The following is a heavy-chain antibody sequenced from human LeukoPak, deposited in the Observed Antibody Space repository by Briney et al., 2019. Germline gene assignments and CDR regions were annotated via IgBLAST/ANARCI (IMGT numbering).Heavy chain of an antibody. V-gene: IGHV4-39*07. Sequence: SETLSLTCTVSGGSISSSDYYWGWIRQPPGKELEWIGNIYYSGSTYYNPSLKSRVTISVDTSKNQFSLKLSSVTAADTAVYYCARDGDDYVWGSYRSRLYLQHWGQGTLVTVSS. CDR2: IYYSGST. CDR1: GGSISSSDYY. CDR3: ARDGDDYVWGSYRSRLYLQH. D-gene: IGHD3-16*02. J-gene: IGHJ1*01.